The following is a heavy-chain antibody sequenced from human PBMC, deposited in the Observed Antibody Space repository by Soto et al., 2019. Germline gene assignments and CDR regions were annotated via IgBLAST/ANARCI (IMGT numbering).Heavy chain of an antibody. D-gene: IGHD2-15*01. CDR3: ARHSGVVVNHYGMDV. V-gene: IGHV5-10-1*01. CDR1: GYSFTSYW. J-gene: IGHJ6*02. CDR2: IDPSDSYT. Sequence: GESLKISCKGSGYSFTSYWISWVRRMPGKGLEWMGRIDPSDSYTNYGPSFQGHVTISADKSISTAYLQWSSLKASDTAMYYCARHSGVVVNHYGMDVWGQGTTVTVSS.